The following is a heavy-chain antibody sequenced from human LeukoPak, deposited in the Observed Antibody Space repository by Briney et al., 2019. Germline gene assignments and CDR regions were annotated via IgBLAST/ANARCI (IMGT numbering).Heavy chain of an antibody. D-gene: IGHD1-26*01. CDR3: SRESGAFCPFGY. V-gene: IGHV4-4*02. Sequence: SETLSLTCDVSGGSISNTNWWSWVRQPPGQGPEWIGEVSLAGQTNYNPSLNGRVTMSLDESSNQLSLKLTSVTAADTAIYYCSRESGAFCPFGYWGQGTLVTVSS. J-gene: IGHJ4*02. CDR1: GGSISNTNW. CDR2: VSLAGQT.